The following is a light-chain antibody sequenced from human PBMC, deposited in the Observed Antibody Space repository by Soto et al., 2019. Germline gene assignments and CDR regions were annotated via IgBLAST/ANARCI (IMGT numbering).Light chain of an antibody. CDR3: LSFTTTSTNV. CDR2: EVN. V-gene: IGLV2-14*01. J-gene: IGLJ1*01. Sequence: QSALTPPASESGSPGQSTTISCTVTSSHIGTYKYVSWFQQHTGKAPKLMISEVNNRPSGVSNRFSGSKSGNTAYLNISGLQVEDEAEYFCLSFTTTSTNVFGTGTKVTVL. CDR1: SSHIGTYKY.